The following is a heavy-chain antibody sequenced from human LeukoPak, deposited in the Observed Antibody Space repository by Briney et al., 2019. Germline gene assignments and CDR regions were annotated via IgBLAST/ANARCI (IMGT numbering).Heavy chain of an antibody. CDR3: ARDAPPYYYYMDV. V-gene: IGHV4-34*01. Sequence: SETLSLTCAVYGGSLSGYYWSWIRQPPGKGLEWIGEINHSGSTNYNPSLKSRVTMSVDTSKSQFSLRLTSVTVADTAVYFCARDAPPYYYYMDVWGKGTPVTVSS. J-gene: IGHJ6*03. CDR1: GGSLSGYY. CDR2: INHSGST.